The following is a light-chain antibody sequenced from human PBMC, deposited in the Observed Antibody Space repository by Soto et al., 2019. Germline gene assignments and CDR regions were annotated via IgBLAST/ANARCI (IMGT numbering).Light chain of an antibody. CDR1: QRISRN. CDR3: QQYET. J-gene: IGKJ1*01. CDR2: DTS. V-gene: IGKV3D-15*01. Sequence: EIVMTQSPATLSVSPGESATLSCRASQRISRNLAWYQQKPGQAPRLLIYDTSNRATGIPDRFSGSGSGTDFTLTISRLEPEDFAVYYCQQYETFGQGTKVDI.